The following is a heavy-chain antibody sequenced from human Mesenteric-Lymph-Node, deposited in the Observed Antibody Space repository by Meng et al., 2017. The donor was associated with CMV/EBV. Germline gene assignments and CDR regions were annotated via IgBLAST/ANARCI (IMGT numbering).Heavy chain of an antibody. Sequence: LLQQGPGLVEYPQRISDTCSTSGDSTSSNNDYWNWIRQSTWRGLEWMGRTYYRSESYNDHAVTVQSRISVNLDTYKNQLSLHLNFVTHEDTDVYSCAYFGDLPHLWWGQGTLVTVSS. CDR2: TYYRSESYN. D-gene: IGHD3-16*01. CDR3: AYFGDLPHLW. CDR1: GDSTSSNNDY. J-gene: IGHJ4*02. V-gene: IGHV6-1*01.